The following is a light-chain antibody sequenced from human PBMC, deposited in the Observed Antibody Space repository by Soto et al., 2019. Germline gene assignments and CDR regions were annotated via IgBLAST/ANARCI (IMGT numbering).Light chain of an antibody. CDR1: QGISNN. J-gene: IGKJ1*01. CDR3: QKYDSAPLT. V-gene: IGKV1-27*01. Sequence: DIQMTQSPSSLSASVGDRVTITCRASQGISNNLAWYQQKPGKVPKLLIYGASTLQSGVPSRFSGSRSGTDFTLTISRLQPEDVATYYCQKYDSAPLTFGQGTKVDFK. CDR2: GAS.